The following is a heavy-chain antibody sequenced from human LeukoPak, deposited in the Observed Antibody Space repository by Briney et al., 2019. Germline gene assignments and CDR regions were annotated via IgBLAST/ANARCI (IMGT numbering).Heavy chain of an antibody. J-gene: IGHJ4*02. CDR1: GFTFSSYA. Sequence: GGSLRLSCAASGFTFSSYAMSWVRQAPGKGLEWVSAISGSGGSTYYADSVNGRFTISRDNSKNTLYLQMNSLRAEDTAVYYCAKDGRGYSGYEPWGYFDYWGQGTLVTVSS. V-gene: IGHV3-23*01. CDR3: AKDGRGYSGYEPWGYFDY. D-gene: IGHD5-12*01. CDR2: ISGSGGST.